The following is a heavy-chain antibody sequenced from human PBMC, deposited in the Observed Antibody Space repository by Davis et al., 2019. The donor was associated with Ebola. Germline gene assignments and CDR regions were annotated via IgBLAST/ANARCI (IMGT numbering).Heavy chain of an antibody. Sequence: PGGSLRLSCAASGFTFSNAWMSWVRQAPGKGLEWVSSITGSGGSRYHADSVKGRFTISRDNSKNTVYLQMNSLRAEDTAVYYCTRHVSGDFWYFDLWGRGTLVTVSS. V-gene: IGHV3-23*01. CDR1: GFTFSNAW. CDR2: ITGSGGSR. J-gene: IGHJ2*01. D-gene: IGHD4-17*01. CDR3: TRHVSGDFWYFDL.